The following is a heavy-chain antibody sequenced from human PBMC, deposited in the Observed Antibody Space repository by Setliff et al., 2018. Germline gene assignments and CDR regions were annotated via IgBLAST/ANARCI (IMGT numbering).Heavy chain of an antibody. Sequence: PSETLSLTCTVSGDSINNFYWTWIRQPPGKGLEWIGYIYHSGGTSYNPSLKSRVTISVDTSKNQFSLNLSSVTAADTAVYYCARMSGFLYMDVWGKGTPVTVSS. CDR3: ARMSGFLYMDV. CDR2: IYHSGGT. D-gene: IGHD3-3*01. V-gene: IGHV4-59*01. J-gene: IGHJ6*03. CDR1: GDSINNFY.